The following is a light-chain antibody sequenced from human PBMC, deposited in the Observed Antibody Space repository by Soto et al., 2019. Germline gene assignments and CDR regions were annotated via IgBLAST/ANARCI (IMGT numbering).Light chain of an antibody. Sequence: IQLTQSPSSLSASVGDRGTITCRASQGIGSYLAWYQQKPGEAPKLLIYAASTFQSGVPSRFSGSGSGTDFALTISSLQAEDFATYYCQQLSSYPSTCGGGTKVEIK. V-gene: IGKV1-9*01. J-gene: IGKJ4*01. CDR1: QGIGSY. CDR3: QQLSSYPST. CDR2: AAS.